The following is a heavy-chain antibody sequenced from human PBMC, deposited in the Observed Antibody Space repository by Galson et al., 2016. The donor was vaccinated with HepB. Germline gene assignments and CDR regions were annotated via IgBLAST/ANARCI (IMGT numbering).Heavy chain of an antibody. CDR3: ARSRSWPQLHWFDP. Sequence: SLRLSCAASGFTFGDYAMSWFRQAPGKGLEWVANIKQDGSEKYYVDSVKGRFTISRDNAKNSLYLQMNSLRAEDTAVYYCARSRSWPQLHWFDPWGQGTLVTVSS. V-gene: IGHV3-7*03. J-gene: IGHJ5*02. D-gene: IGHD6-13*01. CDR2: IKQDGSEK. CDR1: GFTFGDYA.